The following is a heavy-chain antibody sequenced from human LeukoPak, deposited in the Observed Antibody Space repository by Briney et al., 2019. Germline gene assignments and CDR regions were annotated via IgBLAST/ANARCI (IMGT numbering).Heavy chain of an antibody. CDR1: GGSISSYY. D-gene: IGHD6-6*01. CDR3: ARSRAAREVDY. V-gene: IGHV4-59*01. J-gene: IGHJ4*02. Sequence: SETLSLTCTVSGGSISSYYWSWIRQPPGKGLGWIGYIYYSGSTNYNPSLKSRVTISVDTSKNQFSLKLSSVTAADTAVYYCARSRAAREVDYWGQGTLVTVSS. CDR2: IYYSGST.